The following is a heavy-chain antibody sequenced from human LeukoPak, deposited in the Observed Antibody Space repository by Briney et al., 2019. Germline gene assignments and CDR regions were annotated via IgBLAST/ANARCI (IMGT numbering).Heavy chain of an antibody. Sequence: SETLSLTCTVSGGSISSGGYYWSWIRQHPGKGLEWIGYIYYSGSTYYNPSLKSRVTISVDTSKNQFSLKLSSVTAADTAVYYCARGDYSGSGSYVGWFDPWGQGTLVTVSS. J-gene: IGHJ5*02. D-gene: IGHD3-10*01. CDR2: IYYSGST. CDR3: ARGDYSGSGSYVGWFDP. CDR1: GGSISSGGYY. V-gene: IGHV4-31*03.